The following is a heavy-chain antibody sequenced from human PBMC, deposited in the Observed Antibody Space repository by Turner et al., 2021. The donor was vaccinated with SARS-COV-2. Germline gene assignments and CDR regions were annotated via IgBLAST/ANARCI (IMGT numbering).Heavy chain of an antibody. Sequence: EVQLVESGGGLVHPGGSLRLSCSVSGFTFSGYWTHWVRQGPGRGLEWVANISPDGSDKHSVDSVKGRFTNTRDNARDSLYLQINGLRVEDTAVYYCVTLKVGKWGQGTLVTVSS. J-gene: IGHJ4*02. CDR1: GFTFSGYW. CDR3: VTLKVGK. CDR2: ISPDGSDK. D-gene: IGHD1-26*01. V-gene: IGHV3-7*01.